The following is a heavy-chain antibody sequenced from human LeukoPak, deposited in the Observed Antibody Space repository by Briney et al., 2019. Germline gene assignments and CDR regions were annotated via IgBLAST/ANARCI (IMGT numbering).Heavy chain of an antibody. CDR3: ARRAGAYSHPYDY. CDR2: ISSSSSTI. D-gene: IGHD4/OR15-4a*01. V-gene: IGHV3-48*01. CDR1: GFTFSSYS. J-gene: IGHJ4*02. Sequence: GGSLRLSCAASGFTFSSYSMNWVRQAPGKGLEWVSYISSSSSTIYYADSVKGRFTISRDNSKNTLYLQMNSLRAEDTAVYYCARRAGAYSHPYDYWGQGTPVTVSS.